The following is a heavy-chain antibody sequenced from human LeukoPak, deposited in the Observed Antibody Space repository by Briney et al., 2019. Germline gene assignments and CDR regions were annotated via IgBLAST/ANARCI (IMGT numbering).Heavy chain of an antibody. CDR3: ARGYSSSWYWFDP. D-gene: IGHD6-13*01. Sequence: ASVKVSCKASGYTFTNYAMNWVRQAPGQGLEWMGWINANTGNPTYAQGFTGRFVFSLDTSVSTAYLQISSLKAEDTAVYYCARGYSSSWYWFDPWGQGTLVTVSS. V-gene: IGHV7-4-1*02. CDR1: GYTFTNYA. CDR2: INANTGNP. J-gene: IGHJ5*02.